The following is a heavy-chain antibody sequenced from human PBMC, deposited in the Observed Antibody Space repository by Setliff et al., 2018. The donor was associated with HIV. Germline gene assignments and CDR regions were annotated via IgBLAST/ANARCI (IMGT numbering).Heavy chain of an antibody. CDR3: AICGGDCYSLDY. J-gene: IGHJ4*02. CDR2: IYTSGST. D-gene: IGHD2-21*02. V-gene: IGHV4-61*09. CDR1: GGSISSGSYY. Sequence: PSETLSLTCTVSGGSISSGSYYWSWIRQPAGKGLEWIGHIYTSGSTNYNPSLKSRVTISVDTSKNQFSLKLSSVTAADTAVYYCAICGGDCYSLDYWGQGTLVTVSS.